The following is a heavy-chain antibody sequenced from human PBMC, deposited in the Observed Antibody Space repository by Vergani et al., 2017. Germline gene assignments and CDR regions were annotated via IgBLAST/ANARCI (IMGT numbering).Heavy chain of an antibody. D-gene: IGHD3-22*01. Sequence: EVQLLESGGGLVQPGGSLRLSCAASGFTFSSYAMSWVRQAPGKGLEWVSAISGSGGSTYYADSVKGRFTISRDNSKNTLYLQMNSLRAEDTAVYYCARLRMHYYDSSGLWGQGTLVTVSS. CDR3: ARLRMHYYDSSGL. CDR2: ISGSGGST. V-gene: IGHV3-23*01. CDR1: GFTFSSYA. J-gene: IGHJ4*02.